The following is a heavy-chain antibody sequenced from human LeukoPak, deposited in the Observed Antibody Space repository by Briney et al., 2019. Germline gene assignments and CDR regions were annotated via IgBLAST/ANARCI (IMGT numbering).Heavy chain of an antibody. V-gene: IGHV3-23*01. CDR3: AKGGVGATYFDD. J-gene: IGHJ4*02. CDR2: ISGSGGST. CDR1: GFTFSSYA. D-gene: IGHD1-26*01. Sequence: PGGSLRLSCAASGFTFSSYAMSWVRQAPGKGLEWVSAISGSGGSTCFADSGKGRFTISRDNSKNTLYLQMNSLRAEDTAVYYCAKGGVGATYFDDWSEGTLVTVSS.